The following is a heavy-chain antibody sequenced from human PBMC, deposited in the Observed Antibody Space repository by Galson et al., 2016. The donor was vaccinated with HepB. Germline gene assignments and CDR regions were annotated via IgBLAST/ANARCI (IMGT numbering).Heavy chain of an antibody. J-gene: IGHJ6*02. D-gene: IGHD2-2*02. Sequence: SLRLSCAASGFTSSSYGMHWVRQAPGKGLEWVAVIWYDGSNKYYADSVKGRFTISRDNSKNTLYLQMNSLRAEDTAVYYCARVQTAYTSLGFYHYNGMDVWGQGTTVTVSS. CDR2: IWYDGSNK. V-gene: IGHV3-33*01. CDR3: ARVQTAYTSLGFYHYNGMDV. CDR1: GFTSSSYG.